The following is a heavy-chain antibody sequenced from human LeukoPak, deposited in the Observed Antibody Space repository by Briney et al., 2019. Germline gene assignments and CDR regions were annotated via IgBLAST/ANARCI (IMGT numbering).Heavy chain of an antibody. V-gene: IGHV3-9*01. CDR3: AKDMEGYYDSTSFDY. D-gene: IGHD3-22*01. CDR1: GFTFDDYA. Sequence: GGSLRLSCAASGFTFDDYAMHWVRQAPGKGLEWVSGISWNSGSIGYADSVKGRFTISRDNAKNSLYLQMNSLRAEDTALYYCAKDMEGYYDSTSFDYWGQGTLVTVSS. CDR2: ISWNSGSI. J-gene: IGHJ4*02.